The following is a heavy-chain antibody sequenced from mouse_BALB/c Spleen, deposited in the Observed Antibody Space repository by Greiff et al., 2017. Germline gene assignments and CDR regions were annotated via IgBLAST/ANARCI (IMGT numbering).Heavy chain of an antibody. Sequence: QVQLQQSGAELMKPGASVKISCKATGYTFSSYWIEWVKQRPGQGLEWIGEILPGSGSTNYYEKFKGKATFTADTSSNTAYMQLSSLTSEDSAVYYCARYYRYDVSHAMDYWGQGTSVTVSS. CDR2: ILPGSGST. D-gene: IGHD2-14*01. J-gene: IGHJ4*01. V-gene: IGHV1-9*01. CDR3: ARYYRYDVSHAMDY. CDR1: GYTFSSYW.